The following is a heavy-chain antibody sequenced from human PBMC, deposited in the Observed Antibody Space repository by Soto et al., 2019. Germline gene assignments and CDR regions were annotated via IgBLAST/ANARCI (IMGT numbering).Heavy chain of an antibody. V-gene: IGHV3-30-3*01. CDR2: ISYDGSNK. Sequence: QVQLVESGGGVVQPGRSLRLSCAASGFTFSSYAMHWVRQAPGKGLEWVAVISYDGSNKYYADSGKGRFTISRDNSKNTLYLQMNSLRAEDTAVYYCARDRGAVAPFDYWGQGTLVTVSS. J-gene: IGHJ4*02. CDR1: GFTFSSYA. CDR3: ARDRGAVAPFDY. D-gene: IGHD6-19*01.